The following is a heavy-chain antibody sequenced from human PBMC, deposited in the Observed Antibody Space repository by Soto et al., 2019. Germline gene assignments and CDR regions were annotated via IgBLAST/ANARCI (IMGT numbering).Heavy chain of an antibody. Sequence: QVRLQQWGTGLLKSSETVSLTCAVYGGSFSGYYWSWLRQPPGKGLEWIGEINHSGSTNYNPSLKSRVTISVDTSKNQFSLKVTSVTAADTAVYYCATANWSHHYFDPWGKGTLVTVSS. CDR1: GGSFSGYY. J-gene: IGHJ5*02. CDR2: INHSGST. D-gene: IGHD1-1*01. CDR3: ATANWSHHYFDP. V-gene: IGHV4-34*01.